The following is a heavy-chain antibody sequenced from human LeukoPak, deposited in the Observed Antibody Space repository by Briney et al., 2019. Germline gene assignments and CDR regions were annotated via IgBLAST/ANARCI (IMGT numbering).Heavy chain of an antibody. Sequence: SETLSLSCTVSGGSISTTNYYWAWIRQHPGKGLEWIGYIYYSGSTYYNPSLKSRVTISVDTSKNQFSLKLSSVTAADTAVYYCARGGSSGDPWGQGTLVTVSS. V-gene: IGHV4-31*03. CDR1: GGSISTTNYY. D-gene: IGHD6-25*01. J-gene: IGHJ5*02. CDR2: IYYSGST. CDR3: ARGGSSGDP.